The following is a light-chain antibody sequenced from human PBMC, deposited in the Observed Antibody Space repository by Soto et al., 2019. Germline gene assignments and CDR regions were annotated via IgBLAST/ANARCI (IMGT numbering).Light chain of an antibody. J-gene: IGKJ5*01. CDR1: QSISTY. V-gene: IGKV1-39*01. CDR3: QQTYRPPIT. Sequence: DIQMTQPPSSLSTSVGDRVTITCRSSQSISTYLNWYQQKPGKAPKLLIYSASSSQSGVPSRFSGSGSGTDFTLTISSLQREDFATYYCQQTYRPPITFGQGTRLEIK. CDR2: SAS.